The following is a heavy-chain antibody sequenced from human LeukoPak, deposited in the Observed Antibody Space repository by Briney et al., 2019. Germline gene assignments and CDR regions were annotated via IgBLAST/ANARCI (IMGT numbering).Heavy chain of an antibody. CDR2: ISGSGGSP. CDR3: AKLNANSGRPRGGFDY. J-gene: IGHJ4*02. CDR1: GFTFSTYA. V-gene: IGHV3-23*01. Sequence: GGSLRLSCAASGFTFSTYAMSWVRQVPGKGLEWVTDISGSGGSPYYADSVKGRFTISRDNSKNTRYLQMNNLRAEDTAIYYCAKLNANSGRPRGGFDYWGQGTLVTVSS. D-gene: IGHD3-22*01.